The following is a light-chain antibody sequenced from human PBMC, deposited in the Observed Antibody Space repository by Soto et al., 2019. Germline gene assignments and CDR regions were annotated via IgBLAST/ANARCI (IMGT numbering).Light chain of an antibody. CDR2: GAS. V-gene: IGKV3-20*01. CDR3: QQYDSSPWM. J-gene: IGKJ1*01. CDR1: QSISSNY. Sequence: IVLTQSPGTLSLSPGERATLSCRASQSISSNYLAWYQQKPVQAPRLLIYGASSRATGIPDRFSGRGSGTDFTLTISRLEPEDFAVYYCQQYDSSPWMFGQGTKVEIK.